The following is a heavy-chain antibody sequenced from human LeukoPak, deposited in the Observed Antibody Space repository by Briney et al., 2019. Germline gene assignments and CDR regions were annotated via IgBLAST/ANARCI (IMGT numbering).Heavy chain of an antibody. Sequence: ASVTVSCTASGYTFTSYGISWVRQAPGQGLEWMGWISAYNGNTNYAQKLQGRVTMTTDTSTSTAYMELSRLRSDDTAVYYCATSGYAYGALDIWGQGTMVTVSS. CDR1: GYTFTSYG. J-gene: IGHJ3*02. D-gene: IGHD5-18*01. CDR3: ATSGYAYGALDI. V-gene: IGHV1-18*01. CDR2: ISAYNGNT.